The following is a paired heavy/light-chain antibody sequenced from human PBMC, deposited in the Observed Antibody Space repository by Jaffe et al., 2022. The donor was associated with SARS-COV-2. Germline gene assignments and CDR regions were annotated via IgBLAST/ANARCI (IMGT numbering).Heavy chain of an antibody. CDR2: INYSGST. Sequence: QLQLQESGPGLVKPSETLSLTCTVSGGSISRSSYYWGWVRQPPGKGLEYIASINYSGSTYYNPSLKSRVTISVDTSKKQFSLKLSSVTATDTAVYYCARGSPYDLWGRGTLVTVSS. CDR3: ARGSPYDL. CDR1: GGSISRSSYY. V-gene: IGHV4-39*01. D-gene: IGHD1-26*01. J-gene: IGHJ2*01.
Light chain of an antibody. CDR2: GAS. J-gene: IGKJ4*01. V-gene: IGKV3-20*01. CDR1: QSVSTS. CDR3: QQYDSSPLT. Sequence: EIVLTQSPGTLSLSPGERATLSCRASQSVSTSLAWYHQKPGQAPRLLIYGASSRATGIPDTFSGSGSGTDFTLTISRLEPEDFAVYYCQQYDSSPLTFGGGTKVEIK.